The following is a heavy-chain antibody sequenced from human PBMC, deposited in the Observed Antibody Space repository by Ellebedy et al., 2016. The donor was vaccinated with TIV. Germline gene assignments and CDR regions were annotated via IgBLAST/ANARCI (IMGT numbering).Heavy chain of an antibody. CDR3: ARAPPGSGPDY. J-gene: IGHJ4*02. Sequence: GESLKISXAASGFTFSSYAMHWVRQAPGKGLEWVALASYDGSNKYYADSVKGRFTISRDISKNTLYLQMDSLRVEETAVYYCARAPPGSGPDYWGQGTLVTVSS. CDR2: ASYDGSNK. D-gene: IGHD6-19*01. V-gene: IGHV3-30-3*01. CDR1: GFTFSSYA.